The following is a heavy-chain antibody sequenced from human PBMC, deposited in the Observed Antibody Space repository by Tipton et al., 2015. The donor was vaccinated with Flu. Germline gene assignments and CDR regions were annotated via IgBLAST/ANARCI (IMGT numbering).Heavy chain of an antibody. V-gene: IGHV4-61*02. CDR2: VYTSGST. Sequence: TLSLTCTVFGGSIRSGSFYWSWIRQPAGKGLEWIGRVYTSGSTNYNPSLESRVTISIDTSKSQFSLNLRSVTAADTAVYYCARNFESWGQGTLVTVSS. J-gene: IGHJ5*01. CDR1: GGSIRSGSFY. CDR3: ARNFES.